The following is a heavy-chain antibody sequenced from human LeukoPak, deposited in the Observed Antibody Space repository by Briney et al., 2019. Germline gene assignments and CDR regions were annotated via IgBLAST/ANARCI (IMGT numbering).Heavy chain of an antibody. CDR3: AAPGGSSSSPWFDP. J-gene: IGHJ5*02. V-gene: IGHV3-23*01. CDR2: ISGSGGST. D-gene: IGHD6-6*01. CDR1: GFTFSSYA. Sequence: GGSLRLSCAASGFTFSSYAMSWVRQAPGKRLEWVSAISGSGGSTYYADSVKGRFTISRDNSKNTLYLQMKSLRAEDTAVYYCAAPGGSSSSPWFDPWGQGTLVTVSS.